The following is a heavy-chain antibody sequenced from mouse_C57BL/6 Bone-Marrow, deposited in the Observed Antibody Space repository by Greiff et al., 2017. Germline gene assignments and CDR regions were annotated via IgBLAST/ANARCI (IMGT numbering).Heavy chain of an antibody. J-gene: IGHJ2*01. Sequence: EVQLQQSGAELVRPGASVKLSCTASGFNIKDDYMHWVKQRPEQGLEWIGWIDPENGDTEYASKFQGKATITADTSSNTAYLQLSSLTSEDTAVYYCTTIITTGYWGQGTTLTFSS. V-gene: IGHV14-4*01. D-gene: IGHD1-2*01. CDR3: TTIITTGY. CDR2: IDPENGDT. CDR1: GFNIKDDY.